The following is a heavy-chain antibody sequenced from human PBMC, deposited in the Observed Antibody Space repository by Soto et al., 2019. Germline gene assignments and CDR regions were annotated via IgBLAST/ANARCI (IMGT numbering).Heavy chain of an antibody. CDR3: ARVGYYDSSGYYSQTASFDY. J-gene: IGHJ4*02. Sequence: SETLSLTCTVSGGSISSGDYYWSWIRQPPGKGLEWIGYIYYSGSTYYNPSLKSRVTISVDTSKNQFSLKLSSVTAADTAVYYCARVGYYDSSGYYSQTASFDYWGQGTLVTVSS. CDR1: GGSISSGDYY. V-gene: IGHV4-30-4*01. D-gene: IGHD3-22*01. CDR2: IYYSGST.